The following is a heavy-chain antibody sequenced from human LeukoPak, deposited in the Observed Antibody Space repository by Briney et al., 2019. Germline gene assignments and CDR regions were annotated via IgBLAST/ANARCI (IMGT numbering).Heavy chain of an antibody. V-gene: IGHV3-21*01. D-gene: IGHD4-23*01. CDR1: GFTFSSYS. CDR3: ARATVVTPDFDY. Sequence: GGSLRLSCAASGFTFSSYSMNWVRQTPGKGLEWVSSISSSSSYLYYADSVKGRFTISRDNAKNSLYLQMNSLRAEDTAVYYCARATVVTPDFDYWGQGTLVTVSS. CDR2: ISSSSSYL. J-gene: IGHJ4*02.